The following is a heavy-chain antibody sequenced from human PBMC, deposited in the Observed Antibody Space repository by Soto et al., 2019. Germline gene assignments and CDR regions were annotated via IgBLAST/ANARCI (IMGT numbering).Heavy chain of an antibody. D-gene: IGHD3-3*01. Sequence: EVQLLESGGALAQPGGSLRLSCAASGSTFSAFCMHWVRQAPGKGLEWVSAISRSGDITYYADSVKGRFTISRDNSKNNRYLKVNIPTGDGTTVYDGAKVCFWVHSGKDVGGQGYTVIISS. CDR3: AKVCFWVHSGKDV. J-gene: IGHJ6*02. CDR2: ISRSGDIT. V-gene: IGHV3-23*01. CDR1: GSTFSAFC.